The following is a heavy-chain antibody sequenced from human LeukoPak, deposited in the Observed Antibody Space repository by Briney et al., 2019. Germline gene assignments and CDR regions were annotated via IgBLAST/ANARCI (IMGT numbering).Heavy chain of an antibody. CDR3: ARSYCSSTSCDNSHFDY. D-gene: IGHD2-2*02. CDR2: IYPGDSDT. Sequence: HGESLKISCKGSGYSFTSYWIGWVRQMPGKGLEWMGIIYPGDSDTRYSPSFQGQVTISADKSISTAYLQWSSLRASDTAMYYCARSYCSSTSCDNSHFDYWGQGTLVTVSS. CDR1: GYSFTSYW. J-gene: IGHJ4*02. V-gene: IGHV5-51*01.